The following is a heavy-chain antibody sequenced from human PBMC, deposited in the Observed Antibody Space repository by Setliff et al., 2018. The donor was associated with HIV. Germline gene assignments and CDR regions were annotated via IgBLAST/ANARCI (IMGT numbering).Heavy chain of an antibody. V-gene: IGHV4-39*07. J-gene: IGHJ4*02. CDR3: ARLTTTYYYDSSAYYHPV. D-gene: IGHD3-22*01. CDR2: INHSGST. CDR1: GGSVSSSDYY. Sequence: SETLSLTCTVSGGSVSSSDYYWGWIRQPPGKGLEWIGEINHSGSTNYNPSLKSRVTISVDTSKNQFSLKLSSVTAADTAVFYCARLTTTYYYDSSAYYHPVWGQGTLVTVSS.